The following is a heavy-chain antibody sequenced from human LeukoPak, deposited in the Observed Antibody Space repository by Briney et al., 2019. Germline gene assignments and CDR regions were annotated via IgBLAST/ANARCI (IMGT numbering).Heavy chain of an antibody. V-gene: IGHV3-7*01. CDR1: GFTFSSYW. J-gene: IGHJ4*02. Sequence: GGSLRLSFAASGFTFSSYWMSWVRQAPGKGLEWVANIKQDGSEKYYVDSVKGRFTISRDNAKNSLYLQMNSLRAEDTAVYYCARETSSYADSSGGSYYWGQGTLVTVSS. CDR3: ARETSSYADSSGGSYY. CDR2: IKQDGSEK. D-gene: IGHD1-26*01.